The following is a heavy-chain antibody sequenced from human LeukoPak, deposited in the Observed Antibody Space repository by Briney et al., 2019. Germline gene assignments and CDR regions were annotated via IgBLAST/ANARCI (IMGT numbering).Heavy chain of an antibody. V-gene: IGHV4-34*01. CDR2: INHSGST. J-gene: IGHJ6*03. Sequence: PSETLSLTCGVYGGSFSGYYWSWIRQPPGKGLEWIGEINHSGSTNYNPSLKSRVTISVDTSKNQFSLKLSSVTAADTAVYYCARGPSACYMDVWGKGTTVTVSS. CDR3: ARGPSACYMDV. CDR1: GGSFSGYY.